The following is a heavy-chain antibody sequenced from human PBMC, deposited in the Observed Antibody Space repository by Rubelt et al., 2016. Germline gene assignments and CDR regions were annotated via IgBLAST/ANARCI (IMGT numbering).Heavy chain of an antibody. J-gene: IGHJ3*01. CDR3: AREPIAAAG. CDR1: GFTFSSYS. CDR2: ISSSSIAI. D-gene: IGHD6-13*01. V-gene: IGHV3-48*04. Sequence: EVQLVESGGGLVQPGGSLRLSCAASGFTFSSYSMNWVRQAPGKGLEWVSYISSSSIAIYYADSVKGRCTSARDNAKNSPYVQMNSMRAEDTAVYYCAREPIAAAGWGQGTMVTVSS.